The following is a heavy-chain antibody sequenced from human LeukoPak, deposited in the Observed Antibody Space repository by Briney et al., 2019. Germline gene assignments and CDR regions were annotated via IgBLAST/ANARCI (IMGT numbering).Heavy chain of an antibody. CDR1: GFTFDDYG. D-gene: IGHD3-10*01. J-gene: IGHJ1*01. Sequence: PGGSLRLSCAASGFTFDDYGMSWVRQAPGKGLEWIGSIYHSGSTYYNPSLKSRVTISVDTSKNQFSLKLSSVTAADTAVYYCARHESLWSLGFQHWGQGTLVTVSS. CDR2: IYHSGST. CDR3: ARHESLWSLGFQH. V-gene: IGHV4-38-2*01.